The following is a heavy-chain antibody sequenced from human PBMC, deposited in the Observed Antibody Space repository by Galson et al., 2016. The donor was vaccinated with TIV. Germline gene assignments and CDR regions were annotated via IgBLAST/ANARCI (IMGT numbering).Heavy chain of an antibody. CDR3: ARPSSSCRGCSYYYYMDV. CDR2: IIPIFGAA. V-gene: IGHV1-69*13. CDR1: GGTFNIYA. J-gene: IGHJ6*03. D-gene: IGHD6-19*01. Sequence: SVKVSCKASGGTFNIYAISWVRQAPGQGLEWMGGIIPIFGAANYAQKCQGRVTITADESTNTAYLELIRLKADDTAMYYCARPSSSCRGCSYYYYMDVWGKGPTVTVS.